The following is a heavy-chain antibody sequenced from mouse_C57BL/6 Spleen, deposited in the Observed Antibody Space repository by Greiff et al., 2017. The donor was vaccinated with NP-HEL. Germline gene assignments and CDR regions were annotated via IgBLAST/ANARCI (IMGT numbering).Heavy chain of an antibody. D-gene: IGHD3-2*02. J-gene: IGHJ2*01. V-gene: IGHV1-69*01. CDR1: GYTFTSYW. CDR2: LDPSDSYT. Sequence: QVQLQQPGAELVMPGASVKLSCKASGYTFTSYWMHWVKQRPGQGLEWIGELDPSDSYTNYNQKFKGKSTLTVDKSSSTAYMQLSSLTSEDSAVYYCARRTAQGGNYCDYWGQGTTLTVSS. CDR3: ARRTAQGGNYCDY.